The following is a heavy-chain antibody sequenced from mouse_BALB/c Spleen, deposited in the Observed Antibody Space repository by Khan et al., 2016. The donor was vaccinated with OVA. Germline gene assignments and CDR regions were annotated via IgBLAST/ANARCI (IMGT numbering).Heavy chain of an antibody. Sequence: EVQLQESGPDLVKPSQSLSLTCTVTGYSITSGYSWHWIRQFPGNKLEWMGYIHYSGSTNYNPSLKSRISITRDTSKNQFFLQLNFLTTEDTATYYCGRDGNYFDYWGQGTTHTVSS. D-gene: IGHD1-1*01. V-gene: IGHV3-1*02. CDR1: GYSITSGYS. J-gene: IGHJ2*01. CDR3: GRDGNYFDY. CDR2: IHYSGST.